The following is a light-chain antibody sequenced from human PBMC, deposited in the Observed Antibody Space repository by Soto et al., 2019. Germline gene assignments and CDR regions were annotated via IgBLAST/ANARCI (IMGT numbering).Light chain of an antibody. CDR1: QSVRSDY. CDR3: QQYGNSPLT. V-gene: IGKV3-20*01. CDR2: GVS. J-gene: IGKJ4*01. Sequence: EIVFTQSPGTLSLSPGQIATLSCRASQSVRSDYFAWYQQKPGQAPRVIIFGVSTRATGVPDRFSGSGSGTDFTLTISRLEPEDFALYYCQQYGNSPLTFGGGTKVDIK.